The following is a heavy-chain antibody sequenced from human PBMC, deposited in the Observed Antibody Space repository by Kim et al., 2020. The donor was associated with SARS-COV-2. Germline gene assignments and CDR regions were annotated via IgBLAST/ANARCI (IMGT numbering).Heavy chain of an antibody. CDR2: ISSSGTTV. J-gene: IGHJ4*02. V-gene: IGHV3-11*01. CDR3: GLGRDSSASHDL. CDR1: GFSFSDYY. D-gene: IGHD3-10*01. Sequence: GGSLRLSCVGSGFSFSDYYRSWIRQAPGKGLQWISYISSSGTTVFSADSVKGRFTISRDNAKNSLFLQMNSLRVDDTALYYCGLGRDSSASHDLWGRGTLVTVSS.